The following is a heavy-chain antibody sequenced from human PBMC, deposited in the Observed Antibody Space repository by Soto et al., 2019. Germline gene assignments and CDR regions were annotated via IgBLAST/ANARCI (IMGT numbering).Heavy chain of an antibody. J-gene: IGHJ6*02. CDR3: ARPPHAYGLDV. Sequence: EVQLVESGGDLVQPGGSLRLSCAASGFTFSSYWMNWVRQAPGKGLEWVANINPDGSGKYYVDSVKGRFTISRDNAKNSLYLQMDSLRAEDSAVYYCARPPHAYGLDVWGQGTTVTVSS. V-gene: IGHV3-7*01. CDR1: GFTFSSYW. CDR2: INPDGSGK.